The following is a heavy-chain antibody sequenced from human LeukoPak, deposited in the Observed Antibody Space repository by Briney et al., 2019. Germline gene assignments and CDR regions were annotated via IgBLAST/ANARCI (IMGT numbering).Heavy chain of an antibody. CDR3: ARDVDIVATSWFDP. Sequence: PSETLSLTCTVSGGSICSGSYYWSWIRQPAGKGLEWIGRIYTSGSTNYNPSLKSRVTISVDTSKNQFSLKLSSVTAADTAVYYCARDVDIVATSWFDPWGQGTLVTVSS. V-gene: IGHV4-61*02. D-gene: IGHD5-12*01. CDR1: GGSICSGSYY. J-gene: IGHJ5*02. CDR2: IYTSGST.